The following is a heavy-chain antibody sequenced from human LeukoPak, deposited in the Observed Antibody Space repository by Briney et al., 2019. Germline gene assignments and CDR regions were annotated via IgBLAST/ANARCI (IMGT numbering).Heavy chain of an antibody. CDR1: GYTFTNFD. D-gene: IGHD5-18*01. V-gene: IGHV1-8*01. CDR2: MNPNSGNT. CDR3: ARGPNTAMIDGAELYFDY. J-gene: IGHJ4*02. Sequence: GASVKVSCKASGYTFTNFDINWVRQAPGQGLEWMGWMNPNSGNTGYAQKFQGRVTMTRNTSISTAYMELSSLRSEDTAVYYCARGPNTAMIDGAELYFDYWGQGTLVTVSS.